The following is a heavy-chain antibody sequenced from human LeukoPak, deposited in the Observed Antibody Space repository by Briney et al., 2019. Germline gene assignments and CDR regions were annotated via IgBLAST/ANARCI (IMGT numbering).Heavy chain of an antibody. D-gene: IGHD5-12*01. Sequence: PSETLSLTCTVSGGSIGTYYWSWIRQPPGKGLEWIGYIYHSGDTKYNPSLKSRVTISVDTSKNQFSLRLRSVTAADTAVYYCAREGYSGHDFTYWGQGTLVTVSS. V-gene: IGHV4-59*01. J-gene: IGHJ4*02. CDR1: GGSIGTYY. CDR3: AREGYSGHDFTY. CDR2: IYHSGDT.